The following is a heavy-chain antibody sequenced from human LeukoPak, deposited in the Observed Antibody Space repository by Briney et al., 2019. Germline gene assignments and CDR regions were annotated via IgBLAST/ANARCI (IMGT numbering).Heavy chain of an antibody. D-gene: IGHD2-21*02. CDR2: IYTSGST. CDR3: AREGIAYCGGDCYSIVLDY. Sequence: KCSETLSLTCTVSGGSISSYYWSWIRQPAGKGLEWIGRIYTSGSTNYNPSLKSRVTMSVDTSKNQLSLKLSSVTAADTAVYYCAREGIAYCGGDCYSIVLDYWGQGTLVTVSS. J-gene: IGHJ4*02. V-gene: IGHV4-4*07. CDR1: GGSISSYY.